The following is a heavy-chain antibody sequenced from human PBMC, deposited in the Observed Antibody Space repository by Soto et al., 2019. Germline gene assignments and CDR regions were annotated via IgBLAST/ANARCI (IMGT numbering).Heavy chain of an antibody. V-gene: IGHV4-59*01. CDR3: ARDLWGYCGTDCYPLDV. J-gene: IGHJ6*02. Sequence: SDTLSLTFTVSGRSISACYWSWIRQPPGEGQKWIGYMYNTGSTVYNPSFKIRVTISVDMSKNQFSLKLNSVTAADTAVYYCARDLWGYCGTDCYPLDVWGQGTTVS. D-gene: IGHD2-21*02. CDR2: MYNTGST. CDR1: GRSISACY.